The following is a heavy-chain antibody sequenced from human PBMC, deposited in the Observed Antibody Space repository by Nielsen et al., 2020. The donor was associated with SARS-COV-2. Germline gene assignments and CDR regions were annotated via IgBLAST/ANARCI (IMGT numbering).Heavy chain of an antibody. V-gene: IGHV3-23*01. CDR1: GFSFSSYA. CDR2: IGTTGDKT. Sequence: GGSLRLSCAASGFSFSSYAMTWVRRVPGKGLEWVSSIGTTGDKTFYADSVKGRFTISRDNSKNTLYLQLNSLRAEDTAVFYCAKISGSQRHYFDFWGQGALVTVSS. CDR3: AKISGSQRHYFDF. D-gene: IGHD1-26*01. J-gene: IGHJ4*02.